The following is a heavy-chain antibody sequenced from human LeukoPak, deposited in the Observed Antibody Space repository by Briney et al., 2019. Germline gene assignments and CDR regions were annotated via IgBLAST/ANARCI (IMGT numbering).Heavy chain of an antibody. V-gene: IGHV3-23*01. CDR3: AKGYCSGGSCKPFDY. CDR2: ISGSGGST. J-gene: IGHJ4*02. CDR1: GFTFSSYA. Sequence: GGSLRLSCAASGFTFSSYAMSWVRQAPGKGLEWVSAISGSGGSTYYADSVKGRFTISRDNSKNTLYLQMNSLRAEDTAVYYCAKGYCSGGSCKPFDYWGQGPLVTVSS. D-gene: IGHD2-15*01.